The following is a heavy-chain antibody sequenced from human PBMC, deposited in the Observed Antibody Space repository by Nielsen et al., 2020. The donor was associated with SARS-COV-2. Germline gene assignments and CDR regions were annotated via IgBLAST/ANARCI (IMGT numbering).Heavy chain of an antibody. CDR3: ARGEPYYYDSSGSSFDY. CDR1: GYTFTGYY. CDR2: INPNSGGT. V-gene: IGHV1-2*02. D-gene: IGHD3-22*01. J-gene: IGHJ4*02. Sequence: ASVKVSCKASGYTFTGYYMHWVRQAPGQGLEWMGWINPNSGGTNYAQKFQGRVTMSRDTSTSTVYMELSSLRSEDTAVYYCARGEPYYYDSSGSSFDYWGQGTLVTVSS.